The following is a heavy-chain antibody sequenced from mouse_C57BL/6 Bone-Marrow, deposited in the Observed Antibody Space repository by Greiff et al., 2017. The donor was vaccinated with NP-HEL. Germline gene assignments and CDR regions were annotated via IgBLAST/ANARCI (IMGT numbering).Heavy chain of an antibody. D-gene: IGHD1-1*01. CDR2: IWWDDDK. J-gene: IGHJ1*03. CDR1: GFSLSTFGMG. Sequence: QVTLKVSGPGILQPSQTLSLSCSFSGFSLSTFGMGVGWIRQPSGKGLEWLAHIWWDDDKYYNPALKSRLTISKDTSKNQVFLKIANVDTADTATYYCSRILTTVVAKDWYFDVWGTGTTVTVSS. CDR3: SRILTTVVAKDWYFDV. V-gene: IGHV8-8*01.